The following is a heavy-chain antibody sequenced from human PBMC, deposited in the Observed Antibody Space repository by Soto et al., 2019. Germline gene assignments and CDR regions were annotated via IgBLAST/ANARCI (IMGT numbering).Heavy chain of an antibody. CDR1: GGSISSGGYY. CDR3: ARDGVVVAATHDAFDI. Sequence: PSETLSLTCTVSGGSISSGGYYWSGIRQHPGKGLEWIGYIYYSGSTYYNPSLKSRVTISVDTSKNKFSLKLSSVTAADTAVYYCARDGVVVAATHDAFDIWGQGTMVTVS. CDR2: IYYSGST. V-gene: IGHV4-31*03. J-gene: IGHJ3*02. D-gene: IGHD2-15*01.